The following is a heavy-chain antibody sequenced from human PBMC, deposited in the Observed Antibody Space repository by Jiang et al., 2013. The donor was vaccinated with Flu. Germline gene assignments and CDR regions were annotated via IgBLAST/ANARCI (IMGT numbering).Heavy chain of an antibody. D-gene: IGHD6-6*01. Sequence: YTFTSYAMNWVRQAPGQGLEWMGWINTNTGNPTYAQGFTGRFVFSLDASVSTAYLQISSLKAEDTAVYYCAGSSGVSYFDYWGQGTLVTVSS. V-gene: IGHV7-4-1*02. CDR1: YTFTSYA. CDR2: INTNTGNP. CDR3: AGSSGVSYFDY. J-gene: IGHJ4*02.